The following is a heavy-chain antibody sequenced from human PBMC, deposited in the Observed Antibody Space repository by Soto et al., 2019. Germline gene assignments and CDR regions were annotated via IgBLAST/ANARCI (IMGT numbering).Heavy chain of an antibody. D-gene: IGHD5-18*01. CDR2: FYPGDSDT. J-gene: IGHJ4*02. V-gene: IGHV5-51*01. Sequence: GESLKISCQVSGYDFTTYWIAWVRQMPGKGLEWMGIFYPGDSDTRYSPSFQSQVTISADKSISTAYLQWSSLKASYTVMYYCARQGYRFGYDYWGQGTLVTVSS. CDR3: ARQGYRFGYDY. CDR1: GYDFTTYW.